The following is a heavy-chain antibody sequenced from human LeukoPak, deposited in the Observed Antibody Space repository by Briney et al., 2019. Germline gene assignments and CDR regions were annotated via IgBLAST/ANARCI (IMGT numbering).Heavy chain of an antibody. D-gene: IGHD6-13*01. CDR2: ISYDGSNK. CDR3: AKGGGSSWYFGY. Sequence: GGSLRLSCAASGFTFSSYGTHWVRQAPGKGLEWVAVISYDGSNKYYADSVKGRFTISRDNSKNTLYLQMNSLRAEDTAVYYCAKGGGSSWYFGYWGQGTLVTVSS. CDR1: GFTFSSYG. J-gene: IGHJ4*02. V-gene: IGHV3-30*18.